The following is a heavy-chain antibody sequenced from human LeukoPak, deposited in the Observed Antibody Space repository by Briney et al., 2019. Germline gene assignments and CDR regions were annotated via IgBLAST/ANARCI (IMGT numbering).Heavy chain of an antibody. CDR3: ARNDYFGINNGMDV. CDR2: INHSGYT. CDR1: GFTFSSYA. V-gene: IGHV4-34*01. Sequence: GSLRLSCAASGFTFSSYAMHWVRQPPGKGLEWIGEINHSGYTNYYPSLKSRVTISVDTSKNQFSLRLSSVTAADTAVYYCARNDYFGINNGMDVWGQGTTVTVS. D-gene: IGHD2/OR15-2a*01. J-gene: IGHJ6*02.